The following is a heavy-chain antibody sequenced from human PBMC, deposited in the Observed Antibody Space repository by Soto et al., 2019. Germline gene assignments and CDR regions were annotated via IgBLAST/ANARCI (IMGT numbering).Heavy chain of an antibody. CDR3: AKATTNGGWFNPFDS. Sequence: SETLSLTCAVYGGSFSGYYWSWIRQPPGKGLEWIGEINHSGSTNYNPSLKSRVTISVDMSKNQFSLKLSSVTAADTAVYYCAKATTNGGWFNPFDSWGQGALVTVSS. J-gene: IGHJ4*02. D-gene: IGHD6-19*01. CDR1: GGSFSGYY. V-gene: IGHV4-34*01. CDR2: INHSGST.